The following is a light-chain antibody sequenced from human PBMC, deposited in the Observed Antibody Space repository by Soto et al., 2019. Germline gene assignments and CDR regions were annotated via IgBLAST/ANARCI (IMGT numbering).Light chain of an antibody. CDR3: QHGYSTPLT. CDR2: AAS. CDR1: QSISTY. V-gene: IGKV1-39*01. Sequence: DIQMTQSPSSLSASVGDRVTITCRASQSISTYLHWYQQKPGKAPNLLIYAASTLQSGVPSRFSGSGSGTDFTLTISSLQPEDFATYFCQHGYSTPLTLSGGTKVDIK. J-gene: IGKJ4*01.